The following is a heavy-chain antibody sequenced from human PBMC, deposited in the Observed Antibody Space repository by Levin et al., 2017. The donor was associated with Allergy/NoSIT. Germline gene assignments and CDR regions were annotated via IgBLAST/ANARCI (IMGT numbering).Heavy chain of an antibody. D-gene: IGHD4-17*01. CDR2: IYSGGST. Sequence: PGGSLRLSCAASGFTVSSNYMSWVRQAPGKGLEWVSVIYSGGSTYYADSVKGRFTISRDNSKNTLYLQMNSLRAEDTAVYYCARDRDGDYRYDGDAFDIWGQGTMVTVSS. CDR1: GFTVSSNY. CDR3: ARDRDGDYRYDGDAFDI. V-gene: IGHV3-53*01. J-gene: IGHJ3*02.